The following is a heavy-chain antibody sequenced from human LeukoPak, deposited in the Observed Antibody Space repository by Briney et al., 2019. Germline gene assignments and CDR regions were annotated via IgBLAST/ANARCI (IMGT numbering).Heavy chain of an antibody. J-gene: IGHJ4*02. CDR1: GFTFSSYA. D-gene: IGHD3-10*01. CDR2: ISSNGGST. V-gene: IGHV3-64D*06. Sequence: GGSLRLSSSASGFTFSSYAMHWVRQAPGKVLEYVLAISSNGGSTYYADSVKGRFTISRDNSKNTLYLQMSSLRAEDTAVYYCVKDSILLWFGELTDDYWGQGTLVTVSS. CDR3: VKDSILLWFGELTDDY.